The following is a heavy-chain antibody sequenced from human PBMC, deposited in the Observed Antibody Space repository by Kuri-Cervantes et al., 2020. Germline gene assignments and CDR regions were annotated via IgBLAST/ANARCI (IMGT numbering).Heavy chain of an antibody. Sequence: GESLKIYCAASGLTISSDWMHWVRHVPGKGLVWVSRINSDGSSTNYADSVKGRFTISRDNAKNTVYLQMNSLRAEDTAVYYCARGRYYYGSGSYYKDYGMDVWGQGTTVTVSS. D-gene: IGHD3-10*01. CDR2: INSDGSST. CDR1: GLTISSDW. J-gene: IGHJ6*02. CDR3: ARGRYYYGSGSYYKDYGMDV. V-gene: IGHV3-74*01.